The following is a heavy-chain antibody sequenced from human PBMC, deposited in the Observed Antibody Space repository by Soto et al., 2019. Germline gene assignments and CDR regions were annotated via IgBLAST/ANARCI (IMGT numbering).Heavy chain of an antibody. CDR2: ISAYNGNT. J-gene: IGHJ6*02. V-gene: IGHV1-18*01. CDR1: GYTFTSYG. CDR3: ARGWGSTLGYYYYYYGMDV. Sequence: ASVKVSCKASGYTFTSYGISWVRQAPGQGLEWMGWISAYNGNTNYAQKLQGRVTMTTDTSTSTAYMELRSLRSDDTAVYYCARGWGSTLGYYYYYYGMDVWGQGTTVTVSS. D-gene: IGHD7-27*01.